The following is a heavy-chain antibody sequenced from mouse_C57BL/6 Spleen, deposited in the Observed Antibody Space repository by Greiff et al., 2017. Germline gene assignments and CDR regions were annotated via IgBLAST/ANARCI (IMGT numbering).Heavy chain of an antibody. CDR1: GFSLTSYG. V-gene: IGHV2-2*01. CDR2: IWSGGST. CDR3: ARDYGGVDY. D-gene: IGHD1-1*01. Sequence: VQLQQSGPGLVQPSQSLSITCTVSGFSLTSYGVHWVRQSPGKGLEWLGVIWSGGSTDYNAAFISRLSISKDNSKSQVFFKMNSLQADDTAIYYCARDYGGVDYWGQRTSVTVAS. J-gene: IGHJ4*01.